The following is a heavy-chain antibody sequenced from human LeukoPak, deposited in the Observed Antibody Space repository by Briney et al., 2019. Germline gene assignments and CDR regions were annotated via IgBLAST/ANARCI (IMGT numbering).Heavy chain of an antibody. CDR3: AKDSAFYYIDV. CDR2: IWYNGNNQ. CDR1: GFTFNNYG. Sequence: GRSLRLSCTASGFTFNNYGMHWVRQAPGKGLGWVAFIWYNGNNQYYADSVKGRFTISRDNSKNTLYLQMNSLKGDDTAVYYCAKDSAFYYIDVWGKGTTVIISS. D-gene: IGHD3-10*01. V-gene: IGHV3-30*02. J-gene: IGHJ6*03.